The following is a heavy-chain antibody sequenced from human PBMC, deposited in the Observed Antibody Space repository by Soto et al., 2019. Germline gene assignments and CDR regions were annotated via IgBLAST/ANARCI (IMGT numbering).Heavy chain of an antibody. J-gene: IGHJ6*02. CDR1: GGTFSSYA. Sequence: ASVKVSCKASGGTFSSYAISWVRQAPGQGLEWMGGIIPIFGTANYAQKFQGRVTITADESTSTAYMELSSLRSEDTAVYYCARGTGAGTDGYYGMDVWGQGTTVTVSS. CDR2: IIPIFGTA. D-gene: IGHD6-13*01. V-gene: IGHV1-69*13. CDR3: ARGTGAGTDGYYGMDV.